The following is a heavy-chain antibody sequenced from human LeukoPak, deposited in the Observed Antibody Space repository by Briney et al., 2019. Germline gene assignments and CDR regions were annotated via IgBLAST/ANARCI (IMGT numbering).Heavy chain of an antibody. J-gene: IGHJ4*02. CDR3: AKDQARGSSGWATPVDY. CDR2: ISGSGGST. CDR1: GFTFSSYA. D-gene: IGHD6-19*01. V-gene: IGHV3-23*01. Sequence: GGSLRLSCAASGFTFSSYAMSWVRQAPGKGLEWVSAISGSGGSTYYADSVKGRFTISRDNSKNTLYLQMNSLRAEDTALYYCAKDQARGSSGWATPVDYWGQGTLVTVSS.